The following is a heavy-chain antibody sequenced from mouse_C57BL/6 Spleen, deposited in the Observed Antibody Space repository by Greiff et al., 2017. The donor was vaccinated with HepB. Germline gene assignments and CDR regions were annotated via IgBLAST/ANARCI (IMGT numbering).Heavy chain of an antibody. Sequence: QVQLQQPGAELVKPGASVKMSCKASGYTFTSYWITWVKQRPGQGLEWIGDIYPGSGSTNYNEKFKSKATLTVDTSSSTAYMQLSSLTSEDSAVYYCARYGDYYGSSYYGGQGTTLTVSS. D-gene: IGHD1-1*01. CDR3: ARYGDYYGSSYY. CDR2: IYPGSGST. CDR1: GYTFTSYW. J-gene: IGHJ2*01. V-gene: IGHV1-55*01.